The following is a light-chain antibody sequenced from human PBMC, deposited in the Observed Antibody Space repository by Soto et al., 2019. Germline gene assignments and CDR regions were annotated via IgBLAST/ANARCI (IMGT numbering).Light chain of an antibody. Sequence: EIVLTQSPATLSLSPGERATLSCRASQSVSSYLAWFQQKPGQAPRLLIYDASNRATGIPARFSGSGSGTDFTLAISSLEPEDVAVYYCQQRSNWPGTCGPGTKVDIK. CDR3: QQRSNWPGT. V-gene: IGKV3-11*01. CDR2: DAS. CDR1: QSVSSY. J-gene: IGKJ3*01.